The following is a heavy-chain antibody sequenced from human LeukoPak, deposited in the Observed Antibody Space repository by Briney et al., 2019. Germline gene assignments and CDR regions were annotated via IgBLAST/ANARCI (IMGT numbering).Heavy chain of an antibody. CDR1: GYTFTRHY. CDR2: INPNSGGT. CDR3: ARGQRGYCSSTSCSNY. D-gene: IGHD2-2*01. J-gene: IGHJ4*02. Sequence: GASVKVSCQASGYTFTRHYMHWVRQAPGQGLEWMGRINPNSGGTNYAEKFQGRVTMTRDTSISTAYMELSRLRSDDTAVYYCARGQRGYCSSTSCSNYWGQGTLVTVSS. V-gene: IGHV1-2*06.